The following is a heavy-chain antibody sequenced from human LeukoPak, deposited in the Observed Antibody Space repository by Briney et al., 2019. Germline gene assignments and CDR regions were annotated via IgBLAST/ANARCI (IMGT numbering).Heavy chain of an antibody. Sequence: GGSLRLSCAASGFTFSSYEMNWVRQAPGKGLEWVSYISSSGSPIYYADSVKGRFTISRDNAKNSLYLQMNSLRAEDTAAYYCARDAVRSGESDHSGQGILVTVSS. CDR2: ISSSGSPI. CDR1: GFTFSSYE. V-gene: IGHV3-48*03. CDR3: ARDAVRSGESDH. J-gene: IGHJ4*02. D-gene: IGHD1-26*01.